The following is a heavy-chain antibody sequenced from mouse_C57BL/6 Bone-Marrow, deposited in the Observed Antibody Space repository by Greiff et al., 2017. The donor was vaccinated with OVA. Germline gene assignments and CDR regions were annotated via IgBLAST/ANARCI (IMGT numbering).Heavy chain of an antibody. J-gene: IGHJ4*01. CDR2: ISYDGSN. Sequence: DVQLVESGPGLVKPSQSLSLTCSVTGYSITSGYYWNWIRQFPGNKLEWMGYISYDGSNNYNPSLKNRISITRDTSKNQFFLKLNSVTTEDTATYYCARGYYGSRMDYWGQGTSVTVSS. V-gene: IGHV3-6*01. CDR3: ARGYYGSRMDY. D-gene: IGHD1-1*01. CDR1: GYSITSGYY.